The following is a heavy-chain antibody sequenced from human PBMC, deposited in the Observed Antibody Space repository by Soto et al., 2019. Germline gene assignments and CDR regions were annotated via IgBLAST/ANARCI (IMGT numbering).Heavy chain of an antibody. CDR3: ARDTGDYDFWSGYYPLGAFDI. D-gene: IGHD3-3*01. J-gene: IGHJ3*02. CDR1: GGSISSGGYY. CDR2: IYYSGST. V-gene: IGHV4-31*03. Sequence: PSETLSLSCTVSGGSISSGGYYWSWIRQHPGKGLEWIGYIYYSGSTYYNPSLKSRVTISVDTSKNQFSLKLSSVTAADTAVYYCARDTGDYDFWSGYYPLGAFDIWGQGTMVTVSS.